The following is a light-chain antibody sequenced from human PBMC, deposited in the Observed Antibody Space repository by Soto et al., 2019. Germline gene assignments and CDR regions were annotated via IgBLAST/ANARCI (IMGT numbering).Light chain of an antibody. CDR3: QTWGTGIQV. CDR1: SGHSSYA. J-gene: IGLJ1*01. CDR2: LNSDGSH. V-gene: IGLV4-69*01. Sequence: QPVLTQSPSASASLGASVKLTCTLSSGHSSYAIAWHQQQPEKGPRYLMKLNSDGSHSKGDGIPDRFSGSSSGAERYLTXXSLXXXXXXDYYCQTWGTGIQVFGTGTKLTVL.